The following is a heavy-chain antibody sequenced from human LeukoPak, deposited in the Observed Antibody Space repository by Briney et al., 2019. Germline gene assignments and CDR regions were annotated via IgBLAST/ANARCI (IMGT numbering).Heavy chain of an antibody. D-gene: IGHD2-2*01. J-gene: IGHJ3*02. Sequence: WETLSLTCTVAGDSISSNFWSWIRQPPGKGLEWIGYICYSGSTNSNPSLKSRVTISVNTPKSQFSLKLSYVTAADTAVYYCARHTDCSTTTCRLSAFDIWGQGTVVTVS. V-gene: IGHV4-59*08. CDR1: GDSISSNF. CDR3: ARHTDCSTTTCRLSAFDI. CDR2: ICYSGST.